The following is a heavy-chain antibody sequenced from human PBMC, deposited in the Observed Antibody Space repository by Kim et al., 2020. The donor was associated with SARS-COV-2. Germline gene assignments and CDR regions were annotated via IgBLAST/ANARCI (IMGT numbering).Heavy chain of an antibody. CDR2: INTNTGNP. V-gene: IGHV7-4-1*02. D-gene: IGHD2-15*01. CDR1: GYTFTSYA. CDR3: AREFCSGGSCYLISYYYYGMDV. J-gene: IGHJ6*02. Sequence: ASVKVSCKASGYTFTSYAMNWVRQAPGQGLEWMGWINTNTGNPTYAQGFTGRFVFSLDTSVSTAYLQISSLKAEDTAVYYCAREFCSGGSCYLISYYYYGMDVWGQGTTVTVSS.